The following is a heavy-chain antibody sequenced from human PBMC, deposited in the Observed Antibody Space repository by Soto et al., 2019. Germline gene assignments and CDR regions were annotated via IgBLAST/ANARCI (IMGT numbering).Heavy chain of an antibody. CDR3: AKDCSGNEFYGYLEY. CDR2: ISGSGGST. V-gene: IGHV3-23*01. D-gene: IGHD5-12*01. Sequence: GGSLRLSCSASGFTFSSYAVSWVRQAPGKGLEWVSAISGSGGSTYYADSVKGRFTISRDNSKNTLYLQINSLRAEDTAVYYCAKDCSGNEFYGYLEYWGQGSLV. CDR1: GFTFSSYA. J-gene: IGHJ4*02.